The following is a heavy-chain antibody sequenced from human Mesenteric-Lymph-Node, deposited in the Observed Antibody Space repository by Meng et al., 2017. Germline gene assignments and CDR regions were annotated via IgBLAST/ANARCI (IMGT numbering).Heavy chain of an antibody. CDR1: GGSFSGYY. J-gene: IGHJ4*02. D-gene: IGHD6-19*01. Sequence: QVQLQQWGAGLLKPSETLSLTCAVYGGSFSGYYWSWIRQPPGKGLEWIGEIYHSGGTNYNPSLRGRVTISLDKSKNQFSLTLRSVTAADTAVYYCARDPYATGWAGWGQGTLVTVSS. V-gene: IGHV4-34*01. CDR2: IYHSGGT. CDR3: ARDPYATGWAG.